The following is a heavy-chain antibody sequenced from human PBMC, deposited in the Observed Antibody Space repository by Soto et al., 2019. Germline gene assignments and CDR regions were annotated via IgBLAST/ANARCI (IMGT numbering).Heavy chain of an antibody. D-gene: IGHD1-1*01. CDR1: GGSFSGYY. CDR2: INHAGST. Sequence: QMQLQQWGAGLLKASETLSLTCSVSGGSFSGYYLAWIRQPPGKGLEWIGEINHAGSTKYHPSLKSRVVLSVDLSNTHFSLRLSSVTAADPAVYFCARQSGPAYRYGMDIWGQGTTVTVSS. J-gene: IGHJ6*02. V-gene: IGHV4-34*02. CDR3: ARQSGPAYRYGMDI.